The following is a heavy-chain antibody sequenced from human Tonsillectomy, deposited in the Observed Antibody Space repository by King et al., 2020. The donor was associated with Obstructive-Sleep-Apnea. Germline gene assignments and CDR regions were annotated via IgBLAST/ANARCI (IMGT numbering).Heavy chain of an antibody. V-gene: IGHV3-48*04. CDR2: ISSSSSPI. D-gene: IGHD6-19*01. Sequence: VQLVESGGGLVQPGRSLRLSCAASGFTFSSYGMNWVRQAPGKGLEWVSYISSSSSPIYYGDSVKGRFTISRDNAKNSLHLQMNSLRAEDTAVYYCARVSSSGFIDAFDIWGQGTMVTVSS. CDR3: ARVSSSGFIDAFDI. J-gene: IGHJ3*02. CDR1: GFTFSSYG.